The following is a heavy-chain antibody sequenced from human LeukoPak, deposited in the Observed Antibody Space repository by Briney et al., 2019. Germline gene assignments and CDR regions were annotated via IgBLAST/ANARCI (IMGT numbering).Heavy chain of an antibody. CDR2: IWYDGSNK. V-gene: IGHV3-33*03. J-gene: IGHJ4*02. CDR1: GFTFSSYG. CDR3: GRFTRSGDSVY. D-gene: IGHD7-27*01. Sequence: PGRSLRLSCAASGFTFSSYGMHWVRQAPGKGLEWVAVIWYDGSNKYYADSVKGRFAISRDNAENSLYLQMNSLKAEDTAVYYCGRFTRSGDSVYWGQGTLVTVSS.